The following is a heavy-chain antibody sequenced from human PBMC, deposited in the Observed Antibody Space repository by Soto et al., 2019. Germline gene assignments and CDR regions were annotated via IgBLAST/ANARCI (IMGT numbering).Heavy chain of an antibody. CDR2: INPKTGDT. Sequence: QVQLVQSGAEVKKPGASVKVSCKASRYTFTGYYLHWVRQAPGQGLEWMGWINPKTGDTTYAQKFQGRVTLTRDTSISTAYMELGRLGSYDTAVYYCARDNSGIEYGDFDYWGQGTLVTVSS. V-gene: IGHV1-2*02. CDR1: RYTFTGYY. CDR3: ARDNSGIEYGDFDY. J-gene: IGHJ4*02. D-gene: IGHD1-26*01.